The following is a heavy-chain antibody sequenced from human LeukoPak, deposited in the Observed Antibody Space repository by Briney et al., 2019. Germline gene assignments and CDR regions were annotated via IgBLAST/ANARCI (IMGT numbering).Heavy chain of an antibody. J-gene: IGHJ4*02. CDR3: ARVLGKHYYFDY. Sequence: PSETLSLTCTVSGGSISSSSYCWGWIRQPPGKGLEWIGSIYYSGSTYYNPSLKSRVTISVDTSKNQFSLKLSSVTAADTAVYYCARVLGKHYYFDYWGQGTLVTVSS. D-gene: IGHD1-14*01. CDR1: GGSISSSSYC. V-gene: IGHV4-39*01. CDR2: IYYSGST.